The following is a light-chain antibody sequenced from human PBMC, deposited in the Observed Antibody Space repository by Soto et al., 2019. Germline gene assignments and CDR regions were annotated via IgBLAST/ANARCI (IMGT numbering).Light chain of an antibody. CDR1: QSVSSSY. Sequence: EIVLTQSPGTLSLSPGERATLSCRASQSVSSSYLAWYQQKPGQAPRLLSYGASSRATGIPDRFSGSGSGTVFTLTISRLEPEDVAVYYCQQYGSSPPITFCQGTRLEIK. CDR3: QQYGSSPPIT. J-gene: IGKJ5*01. V-gene: IGKV3-20*01. CDR2: GAS.